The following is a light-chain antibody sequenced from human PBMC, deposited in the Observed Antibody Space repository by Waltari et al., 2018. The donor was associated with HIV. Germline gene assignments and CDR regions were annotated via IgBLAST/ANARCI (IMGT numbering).Light chain of an antibody. V-gene: IGKV1-39*01. CDR1: QSISTY. CDR3: QQSHVTPRT. J-gene: IGKJ1*01. Sequence: DIQMTQSPSSLSASVGDRVTITCRAIQSISTYLNWDQQKPGKAPKVLIYEASRLQRGVPSRFSGSGSGTDFTLIISSLQPEDCATYYCQQSHVTPRTFGQGTKVEIK. CDR2: EAS.